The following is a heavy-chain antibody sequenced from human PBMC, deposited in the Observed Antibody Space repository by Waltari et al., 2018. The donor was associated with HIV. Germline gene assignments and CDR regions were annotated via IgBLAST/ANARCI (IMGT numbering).Heavy chain of an antibody. J-gene: IGHJ4*02. Sequence: QVQLQQWGAGLLKPSETLSLTCAVYGGSFSGYYWSWIRQPPGKGREWIGEINHSVSSNVNPSLKSRFTISVDTSKNQFSLKLSSVTAADTAVYYCARGYGSGSRYYFDYWGQGTLVTVSS. D-gene: IGHD3-10*01. CDR1: GGSFSGYY. CDR2: INHSVSS. CDR3: ARGYGSGSRYYFDY. V-gene: IGHV4-34*01.